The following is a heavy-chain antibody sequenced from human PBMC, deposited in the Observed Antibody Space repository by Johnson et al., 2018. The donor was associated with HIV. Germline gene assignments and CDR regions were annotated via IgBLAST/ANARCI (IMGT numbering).Heavy chain of an antibody. CDR2: ISWNSGSI. Sequence: VQLVESGGGLVQPGGSLRLSCAASGFTFDDYAMHWVRQAPGKGLEWVSGISWNSGSIGYADSVKGRFTISRDNAKNSLYLQMNSLRAEDTALYYCAKDAIFDIWGQGTMVTVSS. CDR1: GFTFDDYA. CDR3: AKDAIFDI. J-gene: IGHJ3*02. V-gene: IGHV3-9*01.